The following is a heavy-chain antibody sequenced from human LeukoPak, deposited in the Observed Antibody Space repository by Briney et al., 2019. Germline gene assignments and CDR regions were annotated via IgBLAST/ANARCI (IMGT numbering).Heavy chain of an antibody. Sequence: PGGSLRLSCAASGFTFNSYWMSWVRQVPGKGLEWVASIKQDGSEKKYVDSVKGRFTISRDNAKNSLYLQMNSLRAKDTAVYYCVRGGSIVVIVAETYGFDYWGQGTRVTVSS. CDR1: GFTFNSYW. D-gene: IGHD6-13*01. CDR2: IKQDGSEK. J-gene: IGHJ4*02. V-gene: IGHV3-7*01. CDR3: VRGGSIVVIVAETYGFDY.